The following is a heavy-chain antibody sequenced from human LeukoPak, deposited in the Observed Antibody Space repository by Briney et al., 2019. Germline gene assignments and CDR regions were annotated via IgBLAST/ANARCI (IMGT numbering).Heavy chain of an antibody. CDR2: IVVGSGNI. D-gene: IGHD2-21*02. CDR1: GFTFTSSA. CDR3: AAASEIVVVTADAFDI. Sequence: ASVKVSCKASGFTFTSSAMQWVRQARGQRLEGMGWIVVGSGNINYAQKFQERVTITRDMSTSTAYMELSSLRSEDTAVYYCAAASEIVVVTADAFDIWGQGTMVTVSS. J-gene: IGHJ3*02. V-gene: IGHV1-58*02.